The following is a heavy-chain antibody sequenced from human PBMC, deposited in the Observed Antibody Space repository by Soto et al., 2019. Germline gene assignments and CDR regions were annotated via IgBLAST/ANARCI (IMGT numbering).Heavy chain of an antibody. CDR2: ISSSGSTT. CDR3: ARDRRGFYGSGSYPGGYYYYGMDV. Sequence: KPGGSLRLSCAASGFTFSDYYMSWIRQAPGKGLEWVSYISSSGSTTYYADSVKGRFTISRDNAKNSLYLQMNSLRAEDTAVYYCARDRRGFYGSGSYPGGYYYYGMDVWGQGTTVTVSS. V-gene: IGHV3-11*01. D-gene: IGHD3-10*01. J-gene: IGHJ6*02. CDR1: GFTFSDYY.